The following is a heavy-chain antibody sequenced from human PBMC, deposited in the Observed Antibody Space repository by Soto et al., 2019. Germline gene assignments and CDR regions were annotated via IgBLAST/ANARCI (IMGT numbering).Heavy chain of an antibody. D-gene: IGHD2-2*01. V-gene: IGHV1-69-2*01. Sequence: EVQLVQSGAEVKKPGATVKISCKVSGYTFTDYYMHWVQQAPGKGLEWMGLVDPEDGETIYAEKFQGRVTITADTSTDTAYMELSRLRSEDTAVYYCATGVGCSSTSCTTVYYYGMDVWGQGTTVTVSS. CDR3: ATGVGCSSTSCTTVYYYGMDV. CDR1: GYTFTDYY. CDR2: VDPEDGET. J-gene: IGHJ6*02.